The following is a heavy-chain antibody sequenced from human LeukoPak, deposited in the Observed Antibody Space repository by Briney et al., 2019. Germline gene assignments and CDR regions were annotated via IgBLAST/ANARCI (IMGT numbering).Heavy chain of an antibody. V-gene: IGHV4-39*01. J-gene: IGHJ6*03. CDR1: GGSISSSSYY. Sequence: PSETLSLTCTVSGGSISSSSYYWVWIRQPPGKGLEWIGSIYYSGSTYYNPSLKSRVTISVDTSKNQSSLKLSSVTAADTAVYYCAGQSYYYDSSGSYYYMDVWGKGTTVTVSS. CDR2: IYYSGST. CDR3: AGQSYYYDSSGSYYYMDV. D-gene: IGHD3-22*01.